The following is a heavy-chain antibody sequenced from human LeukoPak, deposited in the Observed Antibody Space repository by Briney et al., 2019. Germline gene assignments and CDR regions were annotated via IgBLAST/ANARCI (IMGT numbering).Heavy chain of an antibody. J-gene: IGHJ4*02. D-gene: IGHD3-10*01. Sequence: SETLSLACTVSGGSISSYYWSWIRQPPGKGLEWIGYIYYSGSTNYNPSLKSRVTISVDTSKNQSSLKLSSVTAADTAVYYCARHRRGSGSYPDYWGQGTLVTVSS. CDR3: ARHRRGSGSYPDY. CDR2: IYYSGST. V-gene: IGHV4-59*01. CDR1: GGSISSYY.